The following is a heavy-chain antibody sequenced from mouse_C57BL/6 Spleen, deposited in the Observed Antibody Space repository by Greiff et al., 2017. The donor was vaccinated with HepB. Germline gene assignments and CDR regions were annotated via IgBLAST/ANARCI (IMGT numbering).Heavy chain of an antibody. CDR1: GFTFSSYA. V-gene: IGHV5-9-1*02. Sequence: EVKLMESGEGLVKPGGSLKLSCAASGFTFSSYAMSWVRQTPEKRLEWVAYISSGGDYIYYADTVKGRFTISRDNARNTLYLQMSSLKSEDTAMYYCTRDDGYSYWYFDVWGTGTTVTVSS. CDR3: TRDDGYSYWYFDV. D-gene: IGHD2-3*01. CDR2: ISSGGDYI. J-gene: IGHJ1*03.